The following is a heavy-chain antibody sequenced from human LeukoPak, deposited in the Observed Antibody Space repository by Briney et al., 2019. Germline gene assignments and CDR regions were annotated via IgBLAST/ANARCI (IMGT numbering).Heavy chain of an antibody. Sequence: SQTLSLTCAISGDSVSSNSASWNWIRQSPSRGLEWLGRAYYRSKWYTDYAVSVQSRITINPDTSKNQFSLHLNSMTPEDTAVYYCARDPDNSYEWGPFDPWGQGTLVTVSP. CDR3: ARDPDNSYEWGPFDP. J-gene: IGHJ5*02. CDR2: AYYRSKWYT. V-gene: IGHV6-1*01. D-gene: IGHD1-1*01. CDR1: GDSVSSNSAS.